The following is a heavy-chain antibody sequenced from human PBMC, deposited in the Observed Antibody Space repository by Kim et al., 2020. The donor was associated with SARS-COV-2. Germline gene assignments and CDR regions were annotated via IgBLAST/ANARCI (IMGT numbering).Heavy chain of an antibody. CDR1: AGSISGYY. CDR2: IHYLGST. V-gene: IGHV4-59*08. D-gene: IGHD6-13*01. Sequence: SETLSLTCTVSAGSISGYYWSWIRQPPGQGLEWIGYIHYLGSTNYNLSLKSRVTISVDTSTNQLSLKLTSVTAADTAVYYCARRGRTSSWHSFYFWGQG. J-gene: IGHJ4*02. CDR3: ARRGRTSSWHSFYF.